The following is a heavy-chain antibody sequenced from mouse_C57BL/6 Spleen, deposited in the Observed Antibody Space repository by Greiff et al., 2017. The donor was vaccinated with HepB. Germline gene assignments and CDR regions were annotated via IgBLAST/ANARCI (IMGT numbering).Heavy chain of an antibody. CDR1: GYTFTSYW. CDR3: ARRGHDGYYAWFAY. D-gene: IGHD2-3*01. V-gene: IGHV1-55*01. Sequence: QVQLKQPGAELVKPGASVKMSCKASGYTFTSYWITWVKQRPGQGLEWIGDIYPGSGSTNYNEKFKSKATLTVDTSSSTAYMQLSSLTSEDSAVYYCARRGHDGYYAWFAYWGQGTLVTVSA. CDR2: IYPGSGST. J-gene: IGHJ3*01.